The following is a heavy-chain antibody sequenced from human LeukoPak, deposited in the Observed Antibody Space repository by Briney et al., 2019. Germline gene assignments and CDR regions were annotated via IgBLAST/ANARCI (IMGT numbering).Heavy chain of an antibody. CDR3: ATVSRGYSGYPWDY. D-gene: IGHD5-12*01. V-gene: IGHV3-7*01. CDR2: IDQDGSRR. J-gene: IGHJ4*02. Sequence: GGSLRLSCAASGFTFSSYAMTWVRQAPGKGLEWVANIDQDGSRRDYVDSVRGRFTISKDNARNSLYLQMNSLRVEDTAVYYCATVSRGYSGYPWDYRGQGTLVTISS. CDR1: GFTFSSYA.